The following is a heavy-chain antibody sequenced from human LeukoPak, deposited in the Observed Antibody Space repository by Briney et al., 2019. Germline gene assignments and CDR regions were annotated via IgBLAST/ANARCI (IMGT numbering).Heavy chain of an antibody. Sequence: SETLSLTCTVSGGSISSGDYYWAWIRQPPGKGLDWIAYFYYSGSTYYNPSLKSRVTILVETSKNQFSLKLTSVTAADTAVYYCARLGYDFWSGYYPNWFDPWGQGTLVTVSS. V-gene: IGHV4-30-4*01. CDR2: FYYSGST. J-gene: IGHJ5*02. CDR1: GGSISSGDYY. CDR3: ARLGYDFWSGYYPNWFDP. D-gene: IGHD3-3*01.